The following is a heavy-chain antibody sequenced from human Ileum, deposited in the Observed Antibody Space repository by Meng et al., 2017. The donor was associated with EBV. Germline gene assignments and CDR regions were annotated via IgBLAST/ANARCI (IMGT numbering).Heavy chain of an antibody. D-gene: IGHD3-22*01. Sequence: HVKLQDSGPGLVNPSDTLSLTCAVSGYSISSTNWWGWLRQPPGKGLEWIGYIYYSGRDSYNPSLTSRVTMSVDTSKNQFSLNLNSVTAVDTAVYYCARNVPGTSAYYDWGQGTLVTVSS. CDR3: ARNVPGTSAYYD. CDR1: GYSISSTNW. J-gene: IGHJ4*02. V-gene: IGHV4-28*01. CDR2: IYYSGRD.